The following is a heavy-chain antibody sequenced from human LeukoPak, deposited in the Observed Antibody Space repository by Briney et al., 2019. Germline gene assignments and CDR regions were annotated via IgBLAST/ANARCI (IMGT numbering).Heavy chain of an antibody. V-gene: IGHV1-2*02. D-gene: IGHD4-23*01. Sequence: GASVKVSCKASGYTFTGYYMHWVRQAPGQGLEWMGWINPNSGGTNYAQKFQGRVTMTRDTSISTAYMELSRLRSDDTAVYYCARDRGTVVTPDYYFDYWGQGTLVTVSS. CDR1: GYTFTGYY. J-gene: IGHJ4*02. CDR3: ARDRGTVVTPDYYFDY. CDR2: INPNSGGT.